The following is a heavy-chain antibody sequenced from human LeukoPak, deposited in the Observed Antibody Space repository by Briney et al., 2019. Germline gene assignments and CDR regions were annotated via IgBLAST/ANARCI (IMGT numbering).Heavy chain of an antibody. D-gene: IGHD6-13*01. Sequence: PSETLSLTCAVYGGSFSGYYWSWIRQPPGKGLEWIGYIYYSGSTNYNPSLKSRVTISVDKSKNQFSLKLSSVTAADTAVYYCARAEYSSSSGADYWGQGTLVTVSS. CDR2: IYYSGST. J-gene: IGHJ4*02. CDR3: ARAEYSSSSGADY. V-gene: IGHV4-59*12. CDR1: GGSFSGYY.